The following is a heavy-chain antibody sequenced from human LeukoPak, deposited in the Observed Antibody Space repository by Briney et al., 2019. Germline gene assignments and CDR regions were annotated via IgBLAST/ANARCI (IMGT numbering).Heavy chain of an antibody. CDR1: GGTFSSYA. Sequence: ASVKVSCKASGGTFSSYAISWVRQAPGQGLEWMGGIIPIFGTANYAQKFQGRVTITADESTSTAYMELSSLRSEDTAVYYCARDESRYYYDSSGYYPPHFDYWGQGTLVTVSS. CDR3: ARDESRYYYDSSGYYPPHFDY. J-gene: IGHJ4*02. CDR2: IIPIFGTA. D-gene: IGHD3-22*01. V-gene: IGHV1-69*01.